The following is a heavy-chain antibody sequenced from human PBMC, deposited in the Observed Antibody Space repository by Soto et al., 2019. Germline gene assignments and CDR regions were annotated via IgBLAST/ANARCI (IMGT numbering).Heavy chain of an antibody. CDR1: GYTFATST. CDR2: IKAYSGNT. D-gene: IGHD4-17*01. CDR3: AIADYGDDDY. Sequence: QLQLVQSGPEAKKPGASVKVSCKASGYTFATSTISWLRQAPGQGPEWMGWIKAYSGNTNYAQKLQGRLTMTTDTSTSTAYMELRSLTSGDTAIYYCAIADYGDDDYWGQGTLVTVSS. J-gene: IGHJ4*02. V-gene: IGHV1-18*01.